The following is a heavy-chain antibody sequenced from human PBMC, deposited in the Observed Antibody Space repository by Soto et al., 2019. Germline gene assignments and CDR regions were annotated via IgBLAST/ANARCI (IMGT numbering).Heavy chain of an antibody. Sequence: ASVKVSCKASGYTFTSYYMHWVRQAPGQGLEWMGIINPSGGSTSYAQKFQGRVTMTRDTSTSTVYMELSSLRSEDTAVYYCARESYYDFWSGNYRYGMDVWGQGTTVTAP. V-gene: IGHV1-46*01. CDR1: GYTFTSYY. CDR3: ARESYYDFWSGNYRYGMDV. J-gene: IGHJ6*02. CDR2: INPSGGST. D-gene: IGHD3-3*01.